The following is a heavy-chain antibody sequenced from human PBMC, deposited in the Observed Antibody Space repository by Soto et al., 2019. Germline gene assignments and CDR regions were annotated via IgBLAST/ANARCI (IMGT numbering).Heavy chain of an antibody. CDR3: AKAVRMTIPGAWDKYYGLDV. D-gene: IGHD3-3*01. CDR2: ISGSGGST. J-gene: IGHJ6*02. V-gene: IGHV3-23*01. Sequence: EVQLLESGGDLVRPGEPLRLSCEASGFSFSDYAMSWVRQGPGKGLEWVSGISGSGGSTYYADSVRGRFTIARDVYKNTLYLRMNSLRPEDTAVYFCAKAVRMTIPGAWDKYYGLDVWGQGTTVIVSS. CDR1: GFSFSDYA.